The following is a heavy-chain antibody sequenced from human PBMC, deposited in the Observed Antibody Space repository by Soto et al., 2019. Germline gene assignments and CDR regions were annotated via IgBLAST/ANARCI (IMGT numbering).Heavy chain of an antibody. Sequence: PGESLKISCKGSGYSFTSYWIGWVRQMPGKGLEWMGIIYPGDSDTRYSPSFQGQVTISADKSISTAYLQWSSLKASDTAMYYCARLSGYSYGGGDFDYWGQGTLVTVSS. CDR3: ARLSGYSYGGGDFDY. CDR1: GYSFTSYW. J-gene: IGHJ4*02. D-gene: IGHD5-18*01. V-gene: IGHV5-51*01. CDR2: IYPGDSDT.